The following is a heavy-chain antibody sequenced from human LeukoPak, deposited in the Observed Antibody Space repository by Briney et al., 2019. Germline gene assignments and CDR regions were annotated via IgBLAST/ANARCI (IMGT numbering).Heavy chain of an antibody. CDR3: ARVGYGGYGVLDY. D-gene: IGHD5-12*01. Sequence: ASVKVSCKASGYTFTGYYMHWVRQAPGQGLEWMGWINPNSGGTNYAQKFQGRVTMTRDTSKNQFSLRLNSVTAADTAVYYCARVGYGGYGVLDYWGQGTLVTISS. CDR1: GYTFTGYY. CDR2: INPNSGGT. J-gene: IGHJ4*02. V-gene: IGHV1-2*02.